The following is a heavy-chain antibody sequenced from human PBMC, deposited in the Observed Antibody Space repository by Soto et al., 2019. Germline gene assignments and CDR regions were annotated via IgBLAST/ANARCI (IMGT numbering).Heavy chain of an antibody. Sequence: EVQLVESGGGLVQPGGSLRLSCAVFGFTFSDHYMDWVRHAPGKGLEWVGRSRNKDHRFSTQYAASVGGRFTISRDDSKNSLYLQMNSLKTEDTAVYYCVRGFHSFDVWGQGTMVTVSS. J-gene: IGHJ3*01. CDR3: VRGFHSFDV. V-gene: IGHV3-72*01. CDR1: GFTFSDHY. D-gene: IGHD3-10*01. CDR2: SRNKDHRFST.